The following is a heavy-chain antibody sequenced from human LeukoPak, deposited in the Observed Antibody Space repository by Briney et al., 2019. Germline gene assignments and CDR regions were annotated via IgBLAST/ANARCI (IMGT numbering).Heavy chain of an antibody. J-gene: IGHJ4*02. D-gene: IGHD1-1*01. V-gene: IGHV3-9*01. Sequence: GGSLRLSCAASGFTFDDYAMHWVRQAPGKGLEWVSGISWNSGSMGYADSVKGRFTISRDNAKNSLYLQMNSLRAEDTALYYCAKGLWVQLENSLDYWGQGTLVTVSS. CDR1: GFTFDDYA. CDR2: ISWNSGSM. CDR3: AKGLWVQLENSLDY.